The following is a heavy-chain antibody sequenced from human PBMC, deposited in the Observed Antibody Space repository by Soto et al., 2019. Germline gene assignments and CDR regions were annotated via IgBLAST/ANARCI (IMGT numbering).Heavy chain of an antibody. J-gene: IGHJ6*03. V-gene: IGHV3-11*01. D-gene: IGHD6-19*01. CDR1: GFTCSDYY. Sequence: QVQLVESGGGLVQPGGSLRLSGSASGFTCSDYYMSWIRQAPGNGLEWVSYISSSGSTIYYADSVKGRFTISRDNAKNSLYLQMNSLSAEDTAVYYCARDVYSCGWYFYYYYMDVWGKGTTVTVSS. CDR3: ARDVYSCGWYFYYYYMDV. CDR2: ISSSGSTI.